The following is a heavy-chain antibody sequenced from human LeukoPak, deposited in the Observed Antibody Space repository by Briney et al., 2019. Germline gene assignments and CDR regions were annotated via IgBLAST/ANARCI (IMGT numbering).Heavy chain of an antibody. CDR3: AREGAWAAAGNYGMDV. V-gene: IGHV3-30-3*01. Sequence: GGSLRLSCAASRFTFSSYAMHWVRQAPGKGLEWVAVISYDGSNKYYADSVKGRFTISRDNSKNTLYLQMNSLRAEDTAVYYCAREGAWAAAGNYGMDVWGQGTTVTVSS. J-gene: IGHJ6*02. D-gene: IGHD6-13*01. CDR1: RFTFSSYA. CDR2: ISYDGSNK.